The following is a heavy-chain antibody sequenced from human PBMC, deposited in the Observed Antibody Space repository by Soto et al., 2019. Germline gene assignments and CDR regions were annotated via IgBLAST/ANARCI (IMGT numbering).Heavy chain of an antibody. V-gene: IGHV3-15*01. D-gene: IGHD3-3*01. J-gene: IGHJ4*02. Sequence: GGSLRLSCAASGFTFSNALMSWVRQSPGKGLEWVGRIKSKTDGGTTDYAAPVKGRFTISRDDSKNTLYLQMNSLKTEDTAVYYCTSSPMYYDFWSGYYFDYWGQGTLVTVSS. CDR1: GFTFSNAL. CDR3: TSSPMYYDFWSGYYFDY. CDR2: IKSKTDGGTT.